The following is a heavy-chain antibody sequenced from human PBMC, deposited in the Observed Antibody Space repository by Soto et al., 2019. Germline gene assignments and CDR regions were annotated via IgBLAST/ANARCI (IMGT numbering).Heavy chain of an antibody. CDR3: ITAVWTFTTTDY. V-gene: IGHV3-15*07. D-gene: IGHD3-22*01. J-gene: IGHJ4*02. CDR2: IKSKTDGGTT. Sequence: EVQLVESGGGLVKPGGSLRLSCAASGFTFNNAWMNWVRQAPGKGLEWVGRIKSKTDGGTTDYAAPVKGRFTSSRDDSKNTLYLQINSLKTEDTAVYYCITAVWTFTTTDYWGQGTLVTVSS. CDR1: GFTFNNAW.